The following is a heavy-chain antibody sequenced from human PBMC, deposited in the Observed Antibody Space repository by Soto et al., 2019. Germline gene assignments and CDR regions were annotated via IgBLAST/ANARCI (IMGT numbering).Heavy chain of an antibody. CDR3: ARGTVLLFFWEPHRTYGMDG. V-gene: IGHV1-69*01. D-gene: IGHD3-10*01. CDR2: IIPIFGTA. Sequence: SVQVSCKASGGTFSSYAISWVRQAPGQGLEWMGGIIPIFGTANYAQKFQGRVTITADESTSTAYMELSSLRSEDTAVDYCARGTVLLFFWEPHRTYGMDGCGQATTLTVSA. J-gene: IGHJ6*01. CDR1: GGTFSSYA.